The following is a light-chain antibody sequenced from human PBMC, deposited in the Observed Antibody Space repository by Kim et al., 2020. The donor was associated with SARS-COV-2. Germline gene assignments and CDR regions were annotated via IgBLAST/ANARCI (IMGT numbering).Light chain of an antibody. V-gene: IGKV1-5*03. J-gene: IGKJ3*01. CDR3: QQYESYILT. CDR2: KTS. Sequence: DIQMTQSPSTLSASVGDRVTISCRASQSISTWLAWYQQKPGKAPKLLNYKTSTLESGVPSRFSGSGSGTEFTLTISSLQPDDLATYYCQQYESYILTFGPGTKVDIK. CDR1: QSISTW.